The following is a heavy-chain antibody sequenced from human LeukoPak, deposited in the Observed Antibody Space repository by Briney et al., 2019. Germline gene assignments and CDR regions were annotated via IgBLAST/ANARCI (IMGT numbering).Heavy chain of an antibody. V-gene: IGHV4-61*02. CDR3: ARGVSNCSGGSCYSFDY. D-gene: IGHD2-15*01. CDR2: IYTSGST. CDR1: GGSISSGSYY. Sequence: SQTLSLTCTVSGGSISSGSYYWSWIRQPAGKGLEWIGRIYTSGSTNYNPSLKSRVTIPVDTSKNQFSLKLSSVTAADTAVYYCARGVSNCSGGSCYSFDYWGQGTLVTVSS. J-gene: IGHJ4*02.